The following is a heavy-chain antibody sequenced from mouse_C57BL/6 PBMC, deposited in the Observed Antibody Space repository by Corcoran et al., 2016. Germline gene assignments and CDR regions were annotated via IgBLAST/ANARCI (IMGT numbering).Heavy chain of an antibody. CDR1: GYSITSGYY. CDR2: ISYDGSN. D-gene: IGHD2-3*01. V-gene: IGHV3-6*01. CDR3: AREGFYDGYYSAY. J-gene: IGHJ3*01. Sequence: DVQLQESGPGLVKPSQSLSFTCSVTGYSITSGYYWYWIRQFPGNKLEWMGYISYDGSNNYNPSLKNRFSITRDTSKNQFFLKLNSVTTEDTATYYCAREGFYDGYYSAYWGQGTLVTVSA.